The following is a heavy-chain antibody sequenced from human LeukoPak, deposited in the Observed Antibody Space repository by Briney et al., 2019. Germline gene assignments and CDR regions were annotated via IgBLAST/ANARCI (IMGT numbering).Heavy chain of an antibody. CDR1: GGSISSSSYY. J-gene: IGHJ4*02. CDR2: IYYSGST. V-gene: IGHV4-39*01. Sequence: SETLSLTCTVSGGSISSSSYYWGWIRQPPGKGLEWIGSIYYSGSTYYNPSPKSRVTISVDTSKNQFSLKLSSVTAADTAVYYCAEVGYSGYDLIYWGQGTLVTVSS. CDR3: AEVGYSGYDLIY. D-gene: IGHD5-12*01.